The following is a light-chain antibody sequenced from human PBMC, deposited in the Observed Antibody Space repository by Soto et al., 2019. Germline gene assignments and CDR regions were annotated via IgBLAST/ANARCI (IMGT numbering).Light chain of an antibody. CDR2: AVT. CDR3: ISWPSRSTL. J-gene: IGLJ1*01. V-gene: IGLV2-14*01. CDR1: SSDVGGYNY. Sequence: QSSLTQPASVSGSPGQSITISCTGTSSDVGGYNYVSWYQQHPGKAPKLMIYAVTDRPSGVSSRFSGSKSGNTASLTISGPQAEDEDHYYCISWPSRSTLFGTWKKVTDL.